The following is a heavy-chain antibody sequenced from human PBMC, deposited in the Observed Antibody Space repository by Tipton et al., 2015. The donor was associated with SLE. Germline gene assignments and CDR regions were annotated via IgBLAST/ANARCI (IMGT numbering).Heavy chain of an antibody. D-gene: IGHD3-22*01. Sequence: VQSGGSLRLTCAAAGFPFRSFAMTWVRQAPGKGREWVSAISGSGGRTDYADSVKGRFIISRDNSQNTLYLQMNSLTAEDTAVYYCGKGTHYYDGDGWSVYWGQETLVTVSS. J-gene: IGHJ4*02. CDR2: ISGSGGRT. CDR1: GFPFRSFA. CDR3: GKGTHYYDGDGWSVY. V-gene: IGHV3-23*01.